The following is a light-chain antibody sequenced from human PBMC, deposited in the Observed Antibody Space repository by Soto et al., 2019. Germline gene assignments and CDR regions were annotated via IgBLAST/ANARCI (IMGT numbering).Light chain of an antibody. V-gene: IGKV2-28*01. CDR1: QSLLHSNGYNY. CDR3: MQALQTPLT. CDR2: LGS. J-gene: IGKJ5*01. Sequence: DRVITQSPLSLPVTPGEPASISCRSSQSLLHSNGYNYLDWYLQKPGQSPQLLIYLGSNRASGVPDRFSGSGSGTDFTLKISRVEAEDVGVYYCMQALQTPLTFGQGTRLEIK.